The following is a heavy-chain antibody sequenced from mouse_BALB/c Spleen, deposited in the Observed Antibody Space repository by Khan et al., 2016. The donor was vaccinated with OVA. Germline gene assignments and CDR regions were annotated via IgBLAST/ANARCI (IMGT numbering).Heavy chain of an antibody. CDR1: GFTFSSYG. CDR2: ISSGGHDT. J-gene: IGHJ4*01. V-gene: IGHV5-6*01. CDR3: AITTTTAKGDYYAMDY. Sequence: EVQLVESGGDLVKPGGSLKLSCAASGFTFSSYGMSWVRQTPDKRLEWVATISSGGHDTCFPDSVRGRFTISRDNAKNTLYMQMSSLKSEDTDMYYLAITTTTAKGDYYAMDYWGQGTSVTVSS. D-gene: IGHD1-2*01.